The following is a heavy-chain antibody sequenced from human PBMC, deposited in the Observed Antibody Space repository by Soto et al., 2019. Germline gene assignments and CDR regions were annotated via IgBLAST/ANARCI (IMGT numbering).Heavy chain of an antibody. V-gene: IGHV4-31*03. D-gene: IGHD3-9*01. CDR1: GGSVSSGGYY. CDR3: ASSDSHYYESLTGYYRTEYFQH. J-gene: IGHJ1*01. Sequence: QVQLQESGPGLVKPSQTLSLTCSVSGGSVSSGGYYWSWIRQHPGKDLAWIGYIYYSGSTYYNPSLMRRTTLPVDTSKTQFSLELSYVTAADTAVYYCASSDSHYYESLTGYYRTEYFQHLGQGTLVTVFS. CDR2: IYYSGST.